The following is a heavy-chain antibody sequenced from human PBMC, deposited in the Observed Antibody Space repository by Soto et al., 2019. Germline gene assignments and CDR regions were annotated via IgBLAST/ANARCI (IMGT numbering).Heavy chain of an antibody. CDR2: ISTYNGDT. CDR1: GYAFSTYG. Sequence: ASVKVSCKASGYAFSTYGISWVRQAPGQGLEWMGWISTYNGDTNYVQNFQGRLTMTADTSTSTAYMELRSLRSDDTAVYYCARDQYPYFDWRVQESDYCYYYGMDGWGQGTTVTVSS. D-gene: IGHD3-9*01. V-gene: IGHV1-18*01. CDR3: ARDQYPYFDWRVQESDYCYYYGMDG. J-gene: IGHJ6*02.